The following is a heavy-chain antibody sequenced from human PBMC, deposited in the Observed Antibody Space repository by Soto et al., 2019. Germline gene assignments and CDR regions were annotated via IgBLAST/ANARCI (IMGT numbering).Heavy chain of an antibody. J-gene: IGHJ4*02. CDR3: ARQFPGGDFWSGYYPAPIDY. CDR1: GYSFTSYW. V-gene: IGHV5-51*01. CDR2: IYPGDSDT. Sequence: PGESLKISCKGSGYSFTSYWIGWVRQMPGKGLEWMGIIYPGDSDTRYSPSFQGQVTISADKSISTAYLQRSSLKASDTAMYYCARQFPGGDFWSGYYPAPIDYWGQGTLVTVSS. D-gene: IGHD3-3*01.